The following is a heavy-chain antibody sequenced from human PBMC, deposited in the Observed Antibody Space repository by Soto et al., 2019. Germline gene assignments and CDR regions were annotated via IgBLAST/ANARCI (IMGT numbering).Heavy chain of an antibody. J-gene: IGHJ4*02. CDR3: AGASARGYDYFLDC. CDR1: GFTFTSSS. Sequence: SVKVSCKASGFTFTSSSVQWVRQARGQCLEWIGWIVVGSGNTNYAQKVQERVTITRDMSRSTADMQLNKLRSEDTAVYYGAGASARGYDYFLDCWGRGSMVAVSS. V-gene: IGHV1-58*01. CDR2: IVVGSGNT. D-gene: IGHD5-12*01.